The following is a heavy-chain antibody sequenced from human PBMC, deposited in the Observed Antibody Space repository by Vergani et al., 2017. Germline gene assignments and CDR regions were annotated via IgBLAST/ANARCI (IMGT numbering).Heavy chain of an antibody. V-gene: IGHV3-21*01. D-gene: IGHD7-27*01. J-gene: IGHJ6*03. CDR3: AREIGTGDSYYYYYYMDV. Sequence: EVQLVESGGGLVQPGGSLRLSCAASGFTFSSYSMNWVRQAPGKGLEWASSISSSSSYIYYADSVKGRFTISRDNAKNAMYLQMNSLRAEDTAVYYCAREIGTGDSYYYYYYMDVWGKGTTVTVSS. CDR2: ISSSSSYI. CDR1: GFTFSSYS.